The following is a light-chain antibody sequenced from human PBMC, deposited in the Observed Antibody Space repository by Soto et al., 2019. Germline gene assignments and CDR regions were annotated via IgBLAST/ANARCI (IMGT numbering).Light chain of an antibody. V-gene: IGKV3-20*01. CDR3: QQYGSSPPT. CDR1: QSVSSSY. CDR2: GAS. J-gene: IGKJ1*01. Sequence: PGERATLSCRAGQSVSSSYLAWYQQKPGQAPRLLIYGASSRATGIPDRFSGGGSGTDFTLTISRLEPEDSAVYCCQQYGSSPPTCGQGTRVEIK.